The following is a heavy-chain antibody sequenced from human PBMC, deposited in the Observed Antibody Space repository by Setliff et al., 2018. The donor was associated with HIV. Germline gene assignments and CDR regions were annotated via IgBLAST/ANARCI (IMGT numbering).Heavy chain of an antibody. Sequence: GGSLRLSCAASGFTFSTYWMNWVRQAPGKGLEWVANIRQDGSEKYFVDSVKGRFTISRDNAKDSMFLQMSSLRGEDTAVYYCATNFLYDILTGYFPYQFDQWGQGTLVTVSS. CDR1: GFTFSTYW. V-gene: IGHV3-7*01. CDR2: IRQDGSEK. D-gene: IGHD3-9*01. CDR3: ATNFLYDILTGYFPYQFDQ. J-gene: IGHJ4*02.